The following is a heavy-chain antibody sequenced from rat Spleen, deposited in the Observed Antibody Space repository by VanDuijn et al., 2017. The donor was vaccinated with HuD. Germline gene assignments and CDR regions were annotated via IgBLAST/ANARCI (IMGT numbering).Heavy chain of an antibody. D-gene: IGHD1-9*01. Sequence: EVQLVESGGGLVQPGRSLKLSCAASGFTFSDYNMAWVRQAPKKGLEWVATISYDGSSTYYRDSVKGRFTISRDNAKSTLYLQMDSLRSEDTATYYCARHFAYYGYNFDYWGQGTLVTVSS. CDR2: ISYDGSST. V-gene: IGHV5-7*01. CDR1: GFTFSDYN. J-gene: IGHJ3*01. CDR3: ARHFAYYGYNFDY.